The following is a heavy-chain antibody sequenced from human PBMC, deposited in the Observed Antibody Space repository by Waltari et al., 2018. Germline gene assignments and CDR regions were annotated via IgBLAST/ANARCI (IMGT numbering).Heavy chain of an antibody. V-gene: IGHV4-38-2*01. CDR2: IYHSGST. CDR1: GYSISSGYY. J-gene: IGHJ5*02. CDR3: AREYNWNSGNWFDP. D-gene: IGHD1-7*01. Sequence: QVQLQESGPGLVKPSETLSLTCAVSGYSISSGYYWGWIRPPPGKGLEWIGSIYHSGSTYYNPSLKSRVTISVDTSKNQFSLKLSSVTAADTAVYYCAREYNWNSGNWFDPWGQGTLVTVSS.